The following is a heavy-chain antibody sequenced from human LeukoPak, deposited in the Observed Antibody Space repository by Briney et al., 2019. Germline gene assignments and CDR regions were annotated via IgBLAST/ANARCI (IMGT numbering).Heavy chain of an antibody. D-gene: IGHD4-17*01. CDR1: GYTFTGYY. J-gene: IGHJ4*02. Sequence: ASVKVSCKASGYTFTGYYMHWVRQAPGQGPEWMGWINPNSGGANYAQKFQGRVTMTRDTSISTAYMELSWLRSDDTAVYFCARQNDDYEDYWGQGTLVTVSS. CDR3: ARQNDDYEDY. CDR2: INPNSGGA. V-gene: IGHV1-2*02.